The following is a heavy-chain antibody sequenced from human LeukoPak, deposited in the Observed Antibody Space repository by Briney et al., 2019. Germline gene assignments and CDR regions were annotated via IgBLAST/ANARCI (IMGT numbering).Heavy chain of an antibody. CDR2: ISFDGGIK. Sequence: GGSLRLSCAASGFLFSSSAMHWVRQAPGKGLEWVAVISFDGGIKYYADSVKGRFTISRDNSKNTLYLQMNSLRAEDTAVYYCAKDGGVRGPDYYYYMDVWGKGTTVTISS. V-gene: IGHV3-30*04. D-gene: IGHD3-10*01. J-gene: IGHJ6*03. CDR3: AKDGGVRGPDYYYYMDV. CDR1: GFLFSSSA.